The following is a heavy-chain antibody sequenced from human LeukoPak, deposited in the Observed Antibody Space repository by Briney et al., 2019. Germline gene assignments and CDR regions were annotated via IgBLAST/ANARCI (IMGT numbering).Heavy chain of an antibody. CDR2: INPSGGST. CDR3: ARWDCSGYYAPRLSY. J-gene: IGHJ4*02. CDR1: GYTFTSYY. D-gene: IGHD3-22*01. V-gene: IGHV1-46*01. Sequence: ASVKVSCKASGYTFTSYYMHWVRQAPGQGLEWMGIINPSGGSTSYAQKFQGRVTMTRDTSTSTVYMELSSLRSEDTAVYYCARWDCSGYYAPRLSYWGQGTLVTVSS.